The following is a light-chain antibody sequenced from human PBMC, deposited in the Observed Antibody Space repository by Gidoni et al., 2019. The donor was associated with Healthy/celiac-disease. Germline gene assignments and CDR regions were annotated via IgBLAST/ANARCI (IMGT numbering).Light chain of an antibody. CDR2: DVS. CDR1: SSDVGGYNY. J-gene: IGLJ3*02. Sequence: QSALTQPASESGSPGQSITLSCTGTSSDVGGYNYVSWYQQHPGKAPKLMIYDVSNRPSGVSNRFSGSKSGNTASLTISVLQAEDEADYYCSSYTSSSTWVFGGGTKLTVL. V-gene: IGLV2-14*03. CDR3: SSYTSSSTWV.